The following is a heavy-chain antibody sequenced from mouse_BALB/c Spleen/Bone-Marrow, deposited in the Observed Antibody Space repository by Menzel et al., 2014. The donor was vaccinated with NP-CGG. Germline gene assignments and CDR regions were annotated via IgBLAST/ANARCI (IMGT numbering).Heavy chain of an antibody. D-gene: IGHD2-3*01. CDR3: ARALGDGYYYAMDY. Sequence: VHLVESGAELVKPGPPVKLSCKASGYTFTSYWMTWVKQRPGRGLEWIGRIDPSDSETHYNQEFKDKATLTVDKSSSTAYIQLSSLTSEDSAVYYCARALGDGYYYAMDYWGQGTSVTVSS. CDR1: GYTFTSYW. V-gene: IGHV1-69*02. CDR2: IDPSDSET. J-gene: IGHJ4*01.